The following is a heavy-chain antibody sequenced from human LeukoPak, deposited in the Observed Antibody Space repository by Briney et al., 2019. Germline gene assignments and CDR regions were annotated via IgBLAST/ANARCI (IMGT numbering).Heavy chain of an antibody. D-gene: IGHD6-6*01. CDR2: IDRSGGST. Sequence: GGSLRLSCAVSGFPFSSYAMNWVRQAPGKGLEWVSHIDRSGGSTYYADSVQGRFTTSRDNSMNTLYLQMNSLRAEDTAIYYCAKTISAPNIHYFDYWGQGALVTVSS. V-gene: IGHV3-23*01. J-gene: IGHJ4*02. CDR1: GFPFSSYA. CDR3: AKTISAPNIHYFDY.